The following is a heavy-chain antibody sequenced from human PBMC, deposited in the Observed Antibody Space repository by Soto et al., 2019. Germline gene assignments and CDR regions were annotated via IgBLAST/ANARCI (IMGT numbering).Heavy chain of an antibody. J-gene: IGHJ4*02. CDR3: VRRVSGNYDY. Sequence: EVQLAESGGGMVQPGGSLRLSCVASGFTFSSYDMHWVRQAPGKGLEYVSSISSNGGTTYYGNSVKGRFTITRDNSKNTMYLQTGSPSAEDMAVYYCVRRVSGNYDYWGQATLVTGSS. D-gene: IGHD1-7*01. V-gene: IGHV3-64*01. CDR1: GFTFSSYD. CDR2: ISSNGGTT.